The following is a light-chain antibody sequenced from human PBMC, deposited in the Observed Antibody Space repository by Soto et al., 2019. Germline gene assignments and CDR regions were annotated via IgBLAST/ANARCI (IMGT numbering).Light chain of an antibody. V-gene: IGKV3-20*01. CDR2: GVS. J-gene: IGKJ2*01. CDR1: QSVSSSY. Sequence: EIVLTQSPGTLSLSPGERATLYCRASQSVSSSYLAWNQQKHGQAPRLLIWGVSTRATGVPDRLSGSWSGAEFTLTINRLEHEYFAVYYCQHFGSSPGYTFDQGTKLEI. CDR3: QHFGSSPGYT.